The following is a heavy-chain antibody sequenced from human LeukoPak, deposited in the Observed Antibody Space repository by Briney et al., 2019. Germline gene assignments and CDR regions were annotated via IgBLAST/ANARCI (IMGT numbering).Heavy chain of an antibody. CDR2: TSGSGVNS. V-gene: IGHV3-23*01. J-gene: IGHJ4*02. D-gene: IGHD5-12*01. CDR1: GFTFSKYA. CDR3: AKEYSGYDFDY. Sequence: GGSLRLSCAASGFTFSKYAMSWVRQAPGKGLEWVAATSGSGVNSYYADSVRGRFTISRDNSQNTLYLQMDSLRAEDTALYYCAKEYSGYDFDYWGQGTLVTVSS.